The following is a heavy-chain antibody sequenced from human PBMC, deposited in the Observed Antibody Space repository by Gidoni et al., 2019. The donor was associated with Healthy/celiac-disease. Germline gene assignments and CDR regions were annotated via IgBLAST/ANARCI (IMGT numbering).Heavy chain of an antibody. J-gene: IGHJ4*02. CDR1: GYTFTSYA. V-gene: IGHV1-3*01. D-gene: IGHD6-13*01. Sequence: QVQLVQSGAEVKKPGASVQVSCKASGYTFTSYAMHWVRQAPGQRLEWMGWINAGNGNTKYSQKFQGRVTITRDTSASTAYMELSSLRSEDTAVYYCARDRFELIAAAGTTFDYWGQGTLVTVSS. CDR2: INAGNGNT. CDR3: ARDRFELIAAAGTTFDY.